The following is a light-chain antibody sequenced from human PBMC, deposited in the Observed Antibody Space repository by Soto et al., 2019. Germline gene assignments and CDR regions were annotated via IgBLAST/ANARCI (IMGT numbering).Light chain of an antibody. J-gene: IGLJ2*01. CDR1: SSDVGGYNY. Sequence: QSALTQPASVSGSHGQSNTISCTGTSSDVGGYNYVSWYQQHPGKAPKLMIYEVSNRPSGVSNRFSGSKSGNTASLTISGLQAEDEADYYCSSYTSSSTLVFGGGTKLTVL. CDR3: SSYTSSSTLV. CDR2: EVS. V-gene: IGLV2-14*01.